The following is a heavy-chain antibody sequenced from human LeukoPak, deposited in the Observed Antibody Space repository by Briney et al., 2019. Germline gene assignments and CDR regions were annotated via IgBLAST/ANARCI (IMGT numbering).Heavy chain of an antibody. CDR2: ISYDGSNK. Sequence: GRSLRLSCAASGFTFSSYGMHWVRQAPGKGLEWVAVISYDGSNKYYADSVKGRFTISRDNSKNTLYLQMNSLRAEDTAVYYCAKDLWDGYNLYYFDYWGQGTLVTVSS. V-gene: IGHV3-30*18. CDR1: GFTFSSYG. J-gene: IGHJ4*02. CDR3: AKDLWDGYNLYYFDY. D-gene: IGHD5-24*01.